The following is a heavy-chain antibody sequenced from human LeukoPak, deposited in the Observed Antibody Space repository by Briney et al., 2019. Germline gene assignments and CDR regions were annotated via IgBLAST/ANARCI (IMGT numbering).Heavy chain of an antibody. CDR2: ISGSGGNT. J-gene: IGHJ4*02. CDR1: GFTFSSYA. CDR3: ARIGYGVSFDY. V-gene: IGHV3-23*01. Sequence: GGSLRLSCAASGFTFSSYAMNWVRQAPGKGLEWVSGISGSGGNTYYADSVKGRFTMSRDNAKNSLYLQMNSLRAEDTAVYYCARIGYGVSFDYWGQGTLVTVSS. D-gene: IGHD4/OR15-4a*01.